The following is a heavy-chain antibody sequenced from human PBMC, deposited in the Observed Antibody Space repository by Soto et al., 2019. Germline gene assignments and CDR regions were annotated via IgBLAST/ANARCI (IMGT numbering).Heavy chain of an antibody. D-gene: IGHD6-6*01. CDR1: GFTFSSYA. V-gene: IGHV3-23*01. Sequence: GGSLRLSCAASGFTFSSYAMSWVRQAPGKGLEWVAAISGSGGRTYYADSVKGRFTISRDKSKNTLYLQMNSLRAEDTALYYCAKDPSMAARYFDYWGQGTLVTVSS. CDR2: ISGSGGRT. CDR3: AKDPSMAARYFDY. J-gene: IGHJ4*02.